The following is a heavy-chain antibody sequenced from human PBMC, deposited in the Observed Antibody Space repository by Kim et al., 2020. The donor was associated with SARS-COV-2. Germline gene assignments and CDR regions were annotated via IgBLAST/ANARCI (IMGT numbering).Heavy chain of an antibody. CDR2: IYHSGST. CDR3: ARVCYCSSTSCYNWFDP. Sequence: SETLSLTCAVSGGSISSGGYSWSWIRQPPGKGLEWIGYIYHSGSTYYNPSLKSRVTISVDRSKNQFSLKLSSVTAADTAVYYCARVCYCSSTSCYNWFDPWGQGTLVTVSS. J-gene: IGHJ5*02. D-gene: IGHD2-2*01. CDR1: GGSISSGGYS. V-gene: IGHV4-30-2*01.